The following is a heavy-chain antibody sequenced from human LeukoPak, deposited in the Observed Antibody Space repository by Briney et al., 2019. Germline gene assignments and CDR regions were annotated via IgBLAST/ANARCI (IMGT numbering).Heavy chain of an antibody. D-gene: IGHD2-2*01. Sequence: PGGSLRLSCAASGFTFSSYAMSWVRQAPGKGLEWVSAISGSGGSTYYADSVKGRFIISRDNSKNTLYLQMNSLRVEDTAVYYCAKAVVIVPTATPFDYWGQGTLVTVSS. CDR1: GFTFSSYA. CDR2: ISGSGGST. J-gene: IGHJ4*02. CDR3: AKAVVIVPTATPFDY. V-gene: IGHV3-23*01.